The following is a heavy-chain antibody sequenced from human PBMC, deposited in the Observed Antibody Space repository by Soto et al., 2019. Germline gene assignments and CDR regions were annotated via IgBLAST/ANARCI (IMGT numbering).Heavy chain of an antibody. CDR2: LSGTGDST. Sequence: PGGSLRLSCAASGFAFSTYAMSWVRQAPGKGLEWVSGLSGTGDSTYYADSVKGRFTISRDNSKNTLYLQMNSLRAEDTAVYYCANHAGGSANPSYFDYWGQGNLVTVSS. CDR1: GFAFSTYA. J-gene: IGHJ4*02. D-gene: IGHD2-15*01. CDR3: ANHAGGSANPSYFDY. V-gene: IGHV3-23*01.